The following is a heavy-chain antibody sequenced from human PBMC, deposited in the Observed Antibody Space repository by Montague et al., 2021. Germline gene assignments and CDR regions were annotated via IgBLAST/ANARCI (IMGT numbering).Heavy chain of an antibody. CDR3: ARQATVTTEVGWNYFDY. J-gene: IGHJ4*02. Sequence: SRSLSLSASGFTFSRYWMHWVRRAPGKGLVWVSRINSDGSSTSYADSVKGRLTISRDNAKNTLYLQMNSLRAEDTAVYYCARQATVTTEVGWNYFDYWGQGTLVTVSS. D-gene: IGHD4-17*01. CDR2: INSDGSST. V-gene: IGHV3-74*01. CDR1: GFTFSRYW.